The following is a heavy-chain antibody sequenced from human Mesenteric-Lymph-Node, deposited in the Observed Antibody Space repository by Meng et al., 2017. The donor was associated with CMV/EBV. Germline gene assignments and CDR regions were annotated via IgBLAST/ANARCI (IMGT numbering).Heavy chain of an antibody. CDR2: FDPEDGET. CDR1: GYTLTELS. V-gene: IGHV1-24*01. CDR3: ATRPGKIRPTSGHYYYGMDV. Sequence: ASVKVSCKVSGYTLTELSMHWVRQAPGKGLEWMGGFDPEDGETIYAQKFQGRVTMTEDTSTDTAYMELSSLRSEDTAVYYCATRPGKIRPTSGHYYYGMDVWAKGPRSPSP. J-gene: IGHJ6*02. D-gene: IGHD2-2*01.